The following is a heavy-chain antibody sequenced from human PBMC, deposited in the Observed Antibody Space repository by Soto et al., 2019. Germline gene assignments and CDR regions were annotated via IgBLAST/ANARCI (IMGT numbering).Heavy chain of an antibody. CDR1: GFTFNNYA. Sequence: EVQLLESGGGLVQPGGSLRLSCAASGFTFNNYAMSWVRQAPGTGLEWVSAISGSVDSTYYADSVKGRFTISRDNSKNTLYLQMNSLRAEDTAVYYCAKDHQEWLVQCGFYYFDYWGQGTLVTVSS. V-gene: IGHV3-23*01. CDR3: AKDHQEWLVQCGFYYFDY. D-gene: IGHD6-19*01. CDR2: ISGSVDST. J-gene: IGHJ4*02.